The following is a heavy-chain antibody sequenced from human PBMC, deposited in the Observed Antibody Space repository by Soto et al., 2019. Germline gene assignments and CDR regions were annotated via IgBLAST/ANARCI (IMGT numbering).Heavy chain of an antibody. D-gene: IGHD5-18*01. CDR2: IYHTGNT. CDR3: ARDVGIHDAFDI. J-gene: IGHJ3*02. CDR1: TDSFNDYY. Sequence: QVRLHESGPGLVKPSETLSLTCTVSTDSFNDYYWSWIRQPPGKGLEWIGSIYHTGNTNYNPSLESRVSISVDTAKIQFSLSLISVTAADTAVYYCARDVGIHDAFDIWGPGTLVTVSS. V-gene: IGHV4-59*13.